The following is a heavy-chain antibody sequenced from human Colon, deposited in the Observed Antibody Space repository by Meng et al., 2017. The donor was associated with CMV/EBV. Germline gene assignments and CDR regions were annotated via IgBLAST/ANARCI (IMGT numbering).Heavy chain of an antibody. V-gene: IGHV3-23*01. CDR3: AKDGLSYCNGDCYHYSDF. Sequence: GGSLRLSCAVSGFTSSTYAMSWVRQAPGKGREWVAIIGGSGGKTDHADSVKGRFTISRDNSKNTLYLPMNSLRVEDTAVYYCAKDGLSYCNGDCYHYSDFWGQGTLVTVSS. D-gene: IGHD2-21*01. CDR2: IGGSGGKT. CDR1: GFTSSTYA. J-gene: IGHJ4*02.